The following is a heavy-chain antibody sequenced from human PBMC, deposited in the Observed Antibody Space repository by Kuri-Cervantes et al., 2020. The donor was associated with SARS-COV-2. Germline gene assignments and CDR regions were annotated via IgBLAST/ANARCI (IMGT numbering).Heavy chain of an antibody. CDR2: INHSGST. D-gene: IGHD4-23*01. CDR3: GRPGGFLDV. CDR1: GGSISSSSYY. V-gene: IGHV4-39*07. Sequence: ETLSLTCTVSGGSISSSSYYWGWIRQPPGKGLEWIGEINHSGSTNYNPSLKSRVTISVDTSKNQFSLKLSSVTAADTAVYYCGRPGGFLDVWGKGTTVTVSS. J-gene: IGHJ6*04.